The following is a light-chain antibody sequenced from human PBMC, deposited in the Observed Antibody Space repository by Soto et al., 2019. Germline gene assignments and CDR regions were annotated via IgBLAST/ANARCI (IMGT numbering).Light chain of an antibody. V-gene: IGKV3-20*01. CDR1: QSVSSAY. J-gene: IGKJ5*01. CDR2: GAS. CDR3: QQHNSFSIT. Sequence: EIVLTQSPGTLSLSPGDRATLSCRASQSVSSAYLAWYQHTPGQAPRLLIYGASTRATGIPDRFSGSGSGTEFTLTINSLQADDFATYYCQQHNSFSITFGQGTRLEIK.